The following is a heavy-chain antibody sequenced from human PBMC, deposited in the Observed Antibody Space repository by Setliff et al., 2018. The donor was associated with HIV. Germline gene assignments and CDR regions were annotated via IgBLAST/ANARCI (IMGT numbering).Heavy chain of an antibody. Sequence: QLGGSLRLSCTASGFTFSSYGMHWVRQAPGKGLEWVAVIWFDGSSKYYADSVEGRFTISRDNSKNTLYLQMNSLRAEDTAVYYCAKDRYYYDSSGPTVQVAYYLDYWGQGTLVTVS. CDR3: AKDRYYYDSSGPTVQVAYYLDY. J-gene: IGHJ4*02. D-gene: IGHD3-22*01. CDR2: IWFDGSSK. V-gene: IGHV3-33*06. CDR1: GFTFSSYG.